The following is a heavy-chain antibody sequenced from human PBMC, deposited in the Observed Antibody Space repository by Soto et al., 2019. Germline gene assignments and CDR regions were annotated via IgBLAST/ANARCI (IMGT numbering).Heavy chain of an antibody. J-gene: IGHJ4*01. V-gene: IGHV3-23*01. CDR3: AKDVKSSIAAAGSYYDF. CDR1: GFTVSSNY. D-gene: IGHD6-13*01. Sequence: LRLSCAASGFTVSSNYMAWVRQAPGKGLEWVSGISDTGGSTFYADSVKGRFTISRDNSKNPLYLQMNTLRAEDTAVYYCAKDVKSSIAAAGSYYDFWGHGTQVTVS. CDR2: ISDTGGST.